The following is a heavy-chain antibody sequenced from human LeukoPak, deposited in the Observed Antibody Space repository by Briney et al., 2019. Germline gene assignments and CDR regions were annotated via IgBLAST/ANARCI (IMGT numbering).Heavy chain of an antibody. CDR1: GFTFSTYS. V-gene: IGHV3-21*01. CDR2: ISSSSHYI. Sequence: GGSLRLSCAASGFTFSTYSMNWVRQAPGKGLEWVSSISSSSHYIYYADSVKGRFTISRDNAKNSLYLQMNSLNPEYTAVYYGVGGSIRLTPVIGNFDYWGQGTLVTVSS. D-gene: IGHD4-17*01. CDR3: VGGSIRLTPVIGNFDY. J-gene: IGHJ4*02.